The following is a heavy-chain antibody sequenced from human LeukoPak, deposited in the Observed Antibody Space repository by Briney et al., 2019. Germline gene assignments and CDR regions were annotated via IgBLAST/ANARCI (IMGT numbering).Heavy chain of an antibody. D-gene: IGHD2-2*02. CDR1: GYTFTGYY. CDR2: INPNSGGT. J-gene: IGHJ4*02. Sequence: ASVKVFCKASGYTFTGYYMHWVRQAPGQGLEWMGWINPNSGGTNYAQKFQGRVTMTRDTSNSTAYMELSRLRSDDTAVYYCAREGPLGYCSSTSCYSFDYWGQGTLVTVSS. V-gene: IGHV1-2*02. CDR3: AREGPLGYCSSTSCYSFDY.